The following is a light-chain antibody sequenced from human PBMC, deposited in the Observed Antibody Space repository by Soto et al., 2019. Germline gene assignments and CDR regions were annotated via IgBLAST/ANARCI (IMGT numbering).Light chain of an antibody. CDR2: KAS. CDR3: QQYKSDSRT. Sequence: PSTLSASVRDSVTLTFRDSRSISRWLAWYQQKPGKAPKLLSYKASSLERGVPSRFSGSGSATEFTLTISSLQPYDFANYYFQQYKSDSRTFGQGTKVDIK. V-gene: IGKV1-5*03. J-gene: IGKJ1*01. CDR1: RSISRW.